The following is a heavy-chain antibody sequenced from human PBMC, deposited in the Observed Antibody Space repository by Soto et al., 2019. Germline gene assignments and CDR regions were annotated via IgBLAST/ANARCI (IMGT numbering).Heavy chain of an antibody. CDR2: IDPSNGDT. D-gene: IGHD3-22*01. V-gene: IGHV1-2*02. CDR1: GYTFTGYY. CDR3: AGEGTYYYGSSGYYYEK. Sequence: ASVKVSCKASGYTFTGYYVHWMRHAPGQGLEWMGWIDPSNGDTNYAQKFQDGVTLTRDTSISTAYMELSRLRSDDTAVYYCAGEGTYYYGSSGYYYEKWGRGTLVTVSS. J-gene: IGHJ4*02.